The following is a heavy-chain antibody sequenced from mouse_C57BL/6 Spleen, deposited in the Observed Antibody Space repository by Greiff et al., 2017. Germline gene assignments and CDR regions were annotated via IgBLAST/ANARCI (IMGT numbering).Heavy chain of an antibody. CDR3: ARVYSNYVGWFAY. CDR2: IDPSDSYT. V-gene: IGHV1-69*01. J-gene: IGHJ3*01. Sequence: VQLQQPGAELVMPGASVKLSCKASGYTFTSYWMHWVKQRPGQGLEWIGEIDPSDSYTNYNQKFKGKSTLTVYKSSSTAYMQLSSLTSEDSAVYYCARVYSNYVGWFAYWGQGTLVTVSA. CDR1: GYTFTSYW. D-gene: IGHD2-5*01.